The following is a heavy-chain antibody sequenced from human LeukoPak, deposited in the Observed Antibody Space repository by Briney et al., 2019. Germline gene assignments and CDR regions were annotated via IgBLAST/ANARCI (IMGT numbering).Heavy chain of an antibody. V-gene: IGHV5-51*01. D-gene: IGHD2-2*01. CDR1: GYSFTSYW. J-gene: IGHJ3*02. CDR3: ATERFHCSSTSCYFDDAFDI. CDR2: IYPGYYDT. Sequence: GESLKISCKGSGYSFTSYWIGWVRQMRGKGLEWMEIIYPGYYDTRYSQSFQGQVPISADKSISTAYLQWSSLKASDTAMYYCATERFHCSSTSCYFDDAFDIWRQGTIVSVSS.